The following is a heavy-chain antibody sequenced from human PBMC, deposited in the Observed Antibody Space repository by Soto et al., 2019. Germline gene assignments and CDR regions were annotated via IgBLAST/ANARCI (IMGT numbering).Heavy chain of an antibody. J-gene: IGHJ5*02. CDR3: AKDYLHELGMGWFDP. CDR2: ISWNSGSI. V-gene: IGHV3-9*01. CDR1: GFTFDDYA. Sequence: PGGSLRLSCAASGFTFDDYAMHWVRQAPGKGLEWVSGISWNSGSIGYADSVKGRFTISRDNAKNSLYLQMNSLRAEDTALYYCAKDYLHELGMGWFDPWGQGTLVTVSS. D-gene: IGHD7-27*01.